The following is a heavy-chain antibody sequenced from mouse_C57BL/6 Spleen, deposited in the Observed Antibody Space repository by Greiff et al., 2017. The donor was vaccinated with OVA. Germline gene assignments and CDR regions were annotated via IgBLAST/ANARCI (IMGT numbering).Heavy chain of an antibody. D-gene: IGHD1-1*01. CDR2: ISSGSSTI. CDR1: GFTFSDYG. V-gene: IGHV5-17*01. J-gene: IGHJ3*01. CDR3: ARRGNYGSSFAWFAY. Sequence: EVMLVESGGGLVKPGGSLKLSCAASGFTFSDYGMHWVRQAPEKGLEWVAYISSGSSTIYYADTVKGRFTISRDNAKNTLFLQMTSLRSEDTAMYYCARRGNYGSSFAWFAYWGQGTLVTVSA.